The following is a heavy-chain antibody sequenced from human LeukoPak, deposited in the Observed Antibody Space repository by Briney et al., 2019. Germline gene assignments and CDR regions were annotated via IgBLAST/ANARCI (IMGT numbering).Heavy chain of an antibody. CDR2: IYSDGTT. D-gene: IGHD3-16*02. V-gene: IGHV3-66*01. CDR3: ARNRRYDC. Sequence: GGSLRLSCAASGFTVSNNYMGWVRQTPGKGLEWVSVIYSDGTTYYGDTVKGRFTISRDKAKNTLYLKMNSLRVDDTAVYYCARNRRYDCWGQGTLVTVSS. CDR1: GFTVSNNY. J-gene: IGHJ4*02.